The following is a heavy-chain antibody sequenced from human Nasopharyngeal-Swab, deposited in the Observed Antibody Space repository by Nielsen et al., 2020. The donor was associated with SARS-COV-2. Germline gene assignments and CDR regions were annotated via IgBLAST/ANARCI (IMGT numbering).Heavy chain of an antibody. J-gene: IGHJ2*01. D-gene: IGHD6-19*01. CDR1: GFTFSSYD. V-gene: IGHV3-13*01. CDR3: ARTGAGTPYWYFDL. Sequence: GESLKISCAASGFTFSSYDMHWVRQATGKGLEWVSAIGTAGDTYYPGSVKGRFTISRENAKNSLYLQMNSLRAGDTAVYYCARTGAGTPYWYFDLCGRGTLVTVSS. CDR2: IGTAGDT.